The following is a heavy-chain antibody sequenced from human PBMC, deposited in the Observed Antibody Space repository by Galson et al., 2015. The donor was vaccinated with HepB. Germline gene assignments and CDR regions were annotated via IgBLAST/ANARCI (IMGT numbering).Heavy chain of an antibody. D-gene: IGHD6-13*01. CDR2: ISGSGGST. V-gene: IGHV3-23*01. J-gene: IGHJ4*02. CDR3: AKGGLLAAAGKYYFDY. Sequence: SLRLSCAASGFTFSSYAMSWVRQAPGKGLEWVSAISGSGGSTYYANSVKGRFTISRDNSKNTLYLQMNSLRAEDTAVYYCAKGGLLAAAGKYYFDYWGQGTLVTVSS. CDR1: GFTFSSYA.